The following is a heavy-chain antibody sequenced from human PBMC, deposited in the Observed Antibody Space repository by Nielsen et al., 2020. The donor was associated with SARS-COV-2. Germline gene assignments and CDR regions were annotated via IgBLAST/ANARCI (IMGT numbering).Heavy chain of an antibody. D-gene: IGHD3-3*01. J-gene: IGHJ4*02. CDR3: ARIITIFGVVIALDY. CDR2: IYHSGST. V-gene: IGHV4-59*11. CDR1: GGSISGHY. Sequence: SETLSLTCTVSGGSISGHYWSWIRQPPGKGLEWIGEIYHSGSTNYNPSLKSRVTISVDKSKNQFSLKLSSVTAADTAVYYCARIITIFGVVIALDYWGQGTLVTVSS.